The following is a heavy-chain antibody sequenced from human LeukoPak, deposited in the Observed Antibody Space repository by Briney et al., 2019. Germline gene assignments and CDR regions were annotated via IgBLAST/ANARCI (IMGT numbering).Heavy chain of an antibody. CDR3: ARGVPYSSGWYEDY. J-gene: IGHJ4*02. CDR2: ISSSSSTI. CDR1: GFSFSSYT. V-gene: IGHV3-48*01. Sequence: PGGSLRLSCPASGFSFSSYTMTWVHQAPGKGLEWVSYISSSSSTIYYADSVKGRFTISRDNAKNSLYLQMNSLRAEDTAVYYCARGVPYSSGWYEDYWGQGTLVTVSS. D-gene: IGHD6-19*01.